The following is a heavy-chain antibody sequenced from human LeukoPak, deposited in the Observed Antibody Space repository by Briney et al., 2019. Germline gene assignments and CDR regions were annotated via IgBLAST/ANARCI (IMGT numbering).Heavy chain of an antibody. CDR2: IIPIFGTA. J-gene: IGHJ4*02. CDR1: GGTFSSYA. Sequence: SVKVSCKASGGTFSSYAISWVRQAPGQGLEWMGRIIPIFGTANYAQKFQGRVTITTDESTSTAYMELSSLRSEDTAVYYCAREVYSSSIPLAYWGQGTLVIVSS. D-gene: IGHD6-6*01. CDR3: AREVYSSSIPLAY. V-gene: IGHV1-69*05.